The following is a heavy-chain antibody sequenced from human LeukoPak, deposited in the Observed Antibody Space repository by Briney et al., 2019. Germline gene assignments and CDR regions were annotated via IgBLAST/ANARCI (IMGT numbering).Heavy chain of an antibody. J-gene: IGHJ4*02. Sequence: TASETLSLTCTVSGYSLSSGFFCDWIRQSPEKGLEWIGSFSHRGGSYHNPSLKSRVTISVDTSKNQFSLKLLSVTAADTAVYYCARAQDFSDSSGPNYLDFWGQGILVTVSS. CDR3: ARAQDFSDSSGPNYLDF. CDR2: FSHRGGS. V-gene: IGHV4-38-2*02. D-gene: IGHD3-22*01. CDR1: GYSLSSGFF.